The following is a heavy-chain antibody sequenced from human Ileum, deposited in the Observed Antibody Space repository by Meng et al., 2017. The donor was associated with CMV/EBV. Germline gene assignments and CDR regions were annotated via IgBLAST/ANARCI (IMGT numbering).Heavy chain of an antibody. J-gene: IGHJ4*02. D-gene: IGHD3-3*01. V-gene: IGHV3-7*01. CDR2: IKEDGSDT. Sequence: GESLKISCVASGFTFNNYWMSWVRQTPGKGLEWVASIKEDGSDTYYVDSVKGRFTISRDNAKNSLYLQMNSLRAEDTAVYLCARDTFRFLDYWGQGTLVTVSS. CDR3: ARDTFRFLDY. CDR1: GFTFNNYW.